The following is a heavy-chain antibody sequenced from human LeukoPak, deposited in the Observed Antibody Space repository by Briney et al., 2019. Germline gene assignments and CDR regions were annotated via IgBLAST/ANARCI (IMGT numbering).Heavy chain of an antibody. D-gene: IGHD3-3*01. CDR2: IWYDGSNK. CDR3: ARETPNEYYDFWSGSKSPDY. J-gene: IGHJ4*02. CDR1: GFTFSSYG. V-gene: IGHV3-33*01. Sequence: GGSLRLSCAASGFTFSSYGMHWVRQAPGKGLEWVAVIWYDGSNKYYADSVKGRFTISRDNAKNSLYLQMNSLRAEDTAVYYCARETPNEYYDFWSGSKSPDYWGQGTLVTVSS.